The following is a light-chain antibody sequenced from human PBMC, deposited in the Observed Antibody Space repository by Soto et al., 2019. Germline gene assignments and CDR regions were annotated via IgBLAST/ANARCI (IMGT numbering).Light chain of an antibody. CDR2: EVN. CDR1: SSDVGGYNY. CDR3: CSYAGSYTVV. V-gene: IGLV2-14*01. Sequence: QSALTQPASVSGSPGQSITFSCTGTSSDVGGYNYVSWYQQHPGKAPKLMIYEVNNRPSGVSNRFSGSKSGNTASLTISGLQAEDEADYYCCSYAGSYTVVFGGGTKVTVL. J-gene: IGLJ2*01.